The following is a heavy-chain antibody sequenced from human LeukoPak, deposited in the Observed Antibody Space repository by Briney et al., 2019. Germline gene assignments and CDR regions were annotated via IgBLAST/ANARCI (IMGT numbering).Heavy chain of an antibody. D-gene: IGHD3-10*01. CDR3: ARPYGSGSYYIQGVGY. J-gene: IGHJ4*02. Sequence: GGSLGLSCAASGFTFSSYAMHWVRQAPGKGLEWVAVISYDGSNKYYADSVKGRFTISRDNSKNTLYLQMNSLRAEDTAVYYCARPYGSGSYYIQGVGYWGQGTLVTVSS. V-gene: IGHV3-30-3*01. CDR1: GFTFSSYA. CDR2: ISYDGSNK.